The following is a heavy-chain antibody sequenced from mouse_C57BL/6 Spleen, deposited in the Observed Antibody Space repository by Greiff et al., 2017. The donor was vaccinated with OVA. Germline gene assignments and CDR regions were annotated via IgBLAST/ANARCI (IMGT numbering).Heavy chain of an antibody. CDR1: GFTFSDYG. Sequence: DVHLVESGGGLVKPGGSLKLSCAASGFTFSDYGMHWVRQAPEKGLEWVAYISSGSSTIYYADTVKGRFTISRDNAKNTLFLQMTSLRSEDTAMYYCAREGDGARFDYWGQGTTLTVSS. CDR2: ISSGSSTI. CDR3: AREGDGARFDY. J-gene: IGHJ2*01. D-gene: IGHD3-3*01. V-gene: IGHV5-17*01.